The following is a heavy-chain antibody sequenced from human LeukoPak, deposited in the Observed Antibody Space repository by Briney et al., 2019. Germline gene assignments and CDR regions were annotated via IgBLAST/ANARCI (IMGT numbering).Heavy chain of an antibody. J-gene: IGHJ3*02. CDR2: ISSSGSTI. D-gene: IGHD3-22*01. Sequence: GGSLRLSCAASGFTFSDYYMSWIRQAPGKGLEWVSYISSSGSTIYYADSVKGRFTISRDNAKNSLYLQMNSLRAEDTAVYYCARDQSQAKIMKTDYYDSSGPGTRDAFDIWGQGTMVTVSS. CDR1: GFTFSDYY. V-gene: IGHV3-11*01. CDR3: ARDQSQAKIMKTDYYDSSGPGTRDAFDI.